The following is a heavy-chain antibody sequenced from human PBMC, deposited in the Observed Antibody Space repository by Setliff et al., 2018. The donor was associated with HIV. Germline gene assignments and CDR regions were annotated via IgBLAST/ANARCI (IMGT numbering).Heavy chain of an antibody. J-gene: IGHJ1*01. CDR1: GGSISSHY. CDR3: ARAGYHGSISYWEYFHY. Sequence: SEPLSLTCTVSGGSISSHYWSWIRQAPGKGLEWIASIYYNGITNYNPSLKSRVIIPVDTSKNQFSLKLSSVTAADTAVYYCARAGYHGSISYWEYFHYWGQGTLVTVSS. D-gene: IGHD3-22*01. V-gene: IGHV4-59*11. CDR2: IYYNGIT.